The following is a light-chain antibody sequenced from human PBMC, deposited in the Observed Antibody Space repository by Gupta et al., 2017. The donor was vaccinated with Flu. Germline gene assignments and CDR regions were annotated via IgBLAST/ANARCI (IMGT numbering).Light chain of an antibody. V-gene: IGLV2-14*01. CDR2: EVS. CDR1: SSDVGGYNY. Sequence: QSALTPPASVSGSPGQSTTISCTGTSSDVGGYNYVSWYQQHPGKAPKLMIYEVSNRPSGVSNRFSGSKSGNTASLTISGLQAEDEADYYCSSYTSSSTLVFGTGTKVTVL. J-gene: IGLJ1*01. CDR3: SSYTSSSTLV.